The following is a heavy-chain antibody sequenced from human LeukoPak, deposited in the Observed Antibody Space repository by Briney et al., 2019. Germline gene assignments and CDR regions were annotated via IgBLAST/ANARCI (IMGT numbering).Heavy chain of an antibody. V-gene: IGHV3-23*01. D-gene: IGHD3-3*01. CDR3: AKEEWLLAVYFDY. CDR1: GFTFSNYA. Sequence: PGGSLRLSCEASGFTFSNYAMSWVRQAPGKGLEWVSTISGSGGSTYYADSVKGQFTISRDNSKNTLYLQMNSLRAEDTAVYYCAKEEWLLAVYFDYWGQGTLVTVSS. J-gene: IGHJ4*02. CDR2: ISGSGGST.